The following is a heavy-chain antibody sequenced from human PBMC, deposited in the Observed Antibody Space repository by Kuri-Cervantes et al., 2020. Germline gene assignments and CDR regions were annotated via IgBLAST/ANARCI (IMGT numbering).Heavy chain of an antibody. D-gene: IGHD3-10*01. J-gene: IGHJ4*02. CDR1: GGSISSYY. Sequence: GSLRLSCTVSGGSISSYYWSWIRQPPGKGLEWIGYIYYSGSTYYNPSLKSRVTISVDRSKNQFSLKLSSVTAADTAVYYCARVEGYYGSGSPSLLHFDYWGQGTLVTVSS. V-gene: IGHV4-59*12. CDR3: ARVEGYYGSGSPSLLHFDY. CDR2: IYYSGST.